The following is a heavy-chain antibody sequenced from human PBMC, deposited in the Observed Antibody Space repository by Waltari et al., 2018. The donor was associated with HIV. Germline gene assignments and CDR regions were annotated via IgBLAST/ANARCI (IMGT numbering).Heavy chain of an antibody. CDR3: LSDFGF. V-gene: IGHV1-69-2*01. D-gene: IGHD3-3*01. CDR2: NGPATGDT. CDR1: GYKFTAYY. Sequence: QSGTQVVNPRTVVTLACRVSGYKFTAYYLHWGKKVPMKTFEWVGRNGPATGDTSYGDQFQTRITMSCESTLKTSFLKVRNMTTDDSAVYYCLSDFGFWGQGSQVIV. J-gene: IGHJ4*02.